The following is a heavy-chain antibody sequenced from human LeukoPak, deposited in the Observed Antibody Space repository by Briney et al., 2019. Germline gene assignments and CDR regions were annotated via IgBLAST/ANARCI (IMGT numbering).Heavy chain of an antibody. CDR3: AKDSLEGYCSSTSCPQGWFDP. CDR2: ISGSGGST. Sequence: HPGGSLRLSCAASGFTFSSYAMSWVRQAPGKGLEWVSAISGSGGSTYYADSVKGRFTISRDNSKNTLYLQMNSLRAEDTAVYYCAKDSLEGYCSSTSCPQGWFDPWGQGTLVTVSS. J-gene: IGHJ5*02. D-gene: IGHD2-2*01. CDR1: GFTFSSYA. V-gene: IGHV3-23*01.